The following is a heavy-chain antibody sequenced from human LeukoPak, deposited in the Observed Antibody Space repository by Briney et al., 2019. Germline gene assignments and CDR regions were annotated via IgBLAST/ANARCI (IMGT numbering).Heavy chain of an antibody. CDR3: ARWRSRGYSLNGMDV. J-gene: IGHJ6*02. V-gene: IGHV4-34*01. D-gene: IGHD5-18*01. CDR1: GGSFSGYY. CDR2: INHSGST. Sequence: SETLSLTCAVYGGSFSGYYWSWIRQPPGKGLEWTGEINHSGSTNYNPSLKSRVTISVDTSKNQFSLKLSSVTAADTAVYYCARWRSRGYSLNGMDVWGQGTTVTVSS.